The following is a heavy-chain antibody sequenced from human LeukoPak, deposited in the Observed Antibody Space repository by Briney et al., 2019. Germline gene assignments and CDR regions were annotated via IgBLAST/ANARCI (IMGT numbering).Heavy chain of an antibody. J-gene: IGHJ4*02. V-gene: IGHV1-18*01. CDR3: ARSIVVVLAIPYFDY. D-gene: IGHD2-21*01. Sequence: ASVTVSCTASGYTFTIYGISWVRQAPGQGREWMGWISAYNGNTNYAQKLQGRVTMTTDPSTSTAYMELRSLRSDDTAVYYCARSIVVVLAIPYFDYWGQGTLVTVSS. CDR1: GYTFTIYG. CDR2: ISAYNGNT.